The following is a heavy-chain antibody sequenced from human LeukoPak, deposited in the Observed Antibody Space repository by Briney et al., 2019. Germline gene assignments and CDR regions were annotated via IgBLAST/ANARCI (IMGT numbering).Heavy chain of an antibody. CDR1: GGSFSDYY. D-gene: IGHD6-19*01. CDR2: INHSGST. J-gene: IGHJ3*02. Sequence: PSETLSLTCAVYGGSFSDYYWSWIRQPPGKGLEWIGEINHSGSTNYNPSLKSRVTISVDTSKNQFSLKLSSVTAADTAVYYCAGAKYSSGWYYPLRPDAFDIWGQGTMVTVSS. CDR3: AGAKYSSGWYYPLRPDAFDI. V-gene: IGHV4-34*01.